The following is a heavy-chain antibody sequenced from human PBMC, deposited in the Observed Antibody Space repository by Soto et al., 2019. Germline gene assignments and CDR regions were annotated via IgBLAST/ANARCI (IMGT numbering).Heavy chain of an antibody. CDR3: ARGGISGYCSGGSCYYNYYYMDV. Sequence: GASVKVSCKASGYTFTSYDINWVRQATGQGLEWMGWMNPNSGNTGYAQKFQGRVTMTRNTSISTAYMELSSLRSEDTAVYYCARGGISGYCSGGSCYYNYYYMDVWGKGTTVTVSS. CDR2: MNPNSGNT. CDR1: GYTFTSYD. V-gene: IGHV1-8*01. J-gene: IGHJ6*03. D-gene: IGHD2-15*01.